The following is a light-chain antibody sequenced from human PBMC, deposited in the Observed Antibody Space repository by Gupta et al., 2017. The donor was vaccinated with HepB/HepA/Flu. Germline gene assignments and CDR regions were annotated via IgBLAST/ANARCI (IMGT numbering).Light chain of an antibody. V-gene: IGKV3-15*01. CDR3: QHYNSWPPWT. CDR2: GAS. J-gene: IGKJ1*01. Sequence: EIVMTQSPAALSVSPGERATLSCRASQSVSSNLAWYQQKPGQSPRLLIYGASTRAPDIPARFSGSGYGTEFTLTISSRQAEDFAVYYCQHYNSWPPWTFGQGTKVEIK. CDR1: QSVSSN.